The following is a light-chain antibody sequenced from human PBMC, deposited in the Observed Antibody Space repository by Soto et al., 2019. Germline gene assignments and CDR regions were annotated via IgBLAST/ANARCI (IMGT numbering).Light chain of an antibody. V-gene: IGKV1-5*01. CDR3: EQYSSYPP. Sequence: DIQMTQYTSTLSASIGDTVTVACRASQGISNWLAWYQQKPGKAPKLLIFHASSLESGVPSRFSGSGSGTEFTLTISSLQSDDFATNSSEQYSSYPPFGQGGIVDIK. J-gene: IGKJ1*01. CDR2: HAS. CDR1: QGISNW.